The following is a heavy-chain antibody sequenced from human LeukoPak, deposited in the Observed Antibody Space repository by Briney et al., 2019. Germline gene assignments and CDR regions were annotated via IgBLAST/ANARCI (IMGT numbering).Heavy chain of an antibody. CDR1: GYTFTGYY. Sequence: GASVKASCKASGYTFTGYYMRWVRQAPGQGLEWMGWINPNSGGTNYAQKFQGRVTITRDTSMTTAYMELSRLRSDDTAVYYCARDGNIYGSGRGYLDVWGKGTTVTVSS. J-gene: IGHJ6*03. V-gene: IGHV1-2*02. CDR3: ARDGNIYGSGRGYLDV. CDR2: INPNSGGT. D-gene: IGHD3-10*01.